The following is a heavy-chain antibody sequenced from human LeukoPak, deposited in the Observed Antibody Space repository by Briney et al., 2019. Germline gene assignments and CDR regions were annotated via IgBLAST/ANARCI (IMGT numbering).Heavy chain of an antibody. CDR3: ATEYCTNGVCRRHYFDY. D-gene: IGHD2-8*01. V-gene: IGHV3-30*02. J-gene: IGHJ4*02. CDR2: IRYDGSNK. CDR1: GFTFSSYG. Sequence: PGGSLRLSCAASGFTFSSYGMHWIRQAPGKGLEWVAFIRYDGSNKYYADSVKGRFTISRDNSKNALYLQMNSLRAEDTAVYYFATEYCTNGVCRRHYFDYWGQGTLVTVAS.